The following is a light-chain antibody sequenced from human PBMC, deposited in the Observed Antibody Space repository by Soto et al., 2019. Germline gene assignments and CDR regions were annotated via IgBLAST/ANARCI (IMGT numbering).Light chain of an antibody. Sequence: DIRMTQSPSSLSASVGDTVTITCRASQSISSHLNWSEQKPGKVPNLMMYTASNLQSGVPSRFSGSGSGTDFTLTISSLQPEDFATYYCQQSYSTPISFGQGTRLQIK. V-gene: IGKV1-39*01. J-gene: IGKJ5*01. CDR1: QSISSH. CDR2: TAS. CDR3: QQSYSTPIS.